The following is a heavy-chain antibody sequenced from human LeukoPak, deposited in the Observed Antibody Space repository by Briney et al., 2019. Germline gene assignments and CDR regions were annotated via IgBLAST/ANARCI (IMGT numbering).Heavy chain of an antibody. CDR1: GFTVNSNY. J-gene: IGHJ3*02. V-gene: IGHV3-66*01. CDR3: ARDQGYSRAFDI. CDR2: IYSGGST. Sequence: GGSLRLSCAASGFTVNSNYMNWVRQAPGKGLEWVSVIYSGGSTYYADSVKGRFTISRDNSKNTLYFQMNSLRAEDTAVYYCARDQGYSRAFDIWGQGTMVTVSS. D-gene: IGHD2-21*01.